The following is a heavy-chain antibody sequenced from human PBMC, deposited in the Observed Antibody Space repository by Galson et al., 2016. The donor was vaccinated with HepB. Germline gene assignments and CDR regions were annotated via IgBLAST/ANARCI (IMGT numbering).Heavy chain of an antibody. CDR1: GYSFTSYW. CDR2: IYPGDFDT. V-gene: IGHV5-51*01. CDR3: ARHEHLVDFYDYKMDV. D-gene: IGHD6-13*01. J-gene: IGHJ6*02. Sequence: QSGAAVKKPGESLQISCEGSGYSFTSYWISWVRQMPGKGLEWMGIIYPGDFDTRYSPSFQGQVTISAGKSISTAYLQWKSPKASDTARYYCARHEHLVDFYDYKMDVCSQGTTVTVSS.